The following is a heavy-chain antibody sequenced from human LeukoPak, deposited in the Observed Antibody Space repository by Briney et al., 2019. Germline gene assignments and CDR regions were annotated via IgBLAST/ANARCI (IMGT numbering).Heavy chain of an antibody. CDR1: GGSISSSSYY. CDR2: IYYSGST. Sequence: SETLSLTCTVSGGSISSSSYYWGWIRQPPGKGLEWIGSIYYSGSTCYNPSLKSRVTISVDTSKNQFSLKLSSVTAADTAVYYCARDLRTIFGVSHNWFDPWGQGTLVTVSS. D-gene: IGHD3-3*01. V-gene: IGHV4-39*07. J-gene: IGHJ5*02. CDR3: ARDLRTIFGVSHNWFDP.